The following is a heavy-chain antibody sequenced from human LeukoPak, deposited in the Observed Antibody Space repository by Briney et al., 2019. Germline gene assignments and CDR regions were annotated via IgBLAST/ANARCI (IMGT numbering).Heavy chain of an antibody. CDR3: ARVMVVTAIPYNWFDP. Sequence: GSLRLSCAASGFTFSTYRMSWVRQTPGKGLEWIGEINHSGSTNYNPSLKSRVTISVDTSKNQFSLKLSSVTAADTAVYYCARVMVVTAIPYNWFDPXGQGTXVTVSS. J-gene: IGHJ5*02. CDR1: GFTFSTYR. CDR2: INHSGST. D-gene: IGHD2-21*02. V-gene: IGHV4-34*01.